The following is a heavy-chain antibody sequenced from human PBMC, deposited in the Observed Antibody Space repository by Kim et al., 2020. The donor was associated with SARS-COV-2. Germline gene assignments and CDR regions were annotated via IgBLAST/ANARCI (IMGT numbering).Heavy chain of an antibody. CDR2: INHSGST. J-gene: IGHJ4*01. D-gene: IGHD1-26*01. CDR3: SRVRYSGSYFHPYYFDY. V-gene: IGHV4-34*01. CDR1: GGSFSGYY. Sequence: SETLSLTCAVYGGSFSGYYWSWIRQPPGKGLEWIGEINHSGSTNYNPSLKSRVTISVDTSKNQFSLKLSSVTAADTAVYYCSRVRYSGSYFHPYYFDYWG.